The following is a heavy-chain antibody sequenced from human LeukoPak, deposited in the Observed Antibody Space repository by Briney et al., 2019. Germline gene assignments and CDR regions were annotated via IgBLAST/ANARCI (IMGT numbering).Heavy chain of an antibody. CDR2: IKQDGSEK. CDR3: ARDRRPSIYGGLDS. J-gene: IGHJ5*02. CDR1: GFTFSDYW. Sequence: GGSLRLSCAASGFTFSDYWMSWVRQPPGKGLEWVANIKQDGSEKYYVDSVKGRFTISRDNAKNSLYLQMNSLTAEDTAVYHCARDRRPSIYGGLDSWGQGTLVTVSS. D-gene: IGHD4-23*01. V-gene: IGHV3-7*01.